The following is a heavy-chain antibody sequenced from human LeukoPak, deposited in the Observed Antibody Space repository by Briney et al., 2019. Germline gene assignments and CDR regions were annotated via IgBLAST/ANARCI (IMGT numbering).Heavy chain of an antibody. CDR1: GFTFSDYW. D-gene: IGHD1-26*01. Sequence: GGSLRLSCAASGFTFSDYWVSWVRQTPEKGLEWVANIKQDGYEKYYVDSVKGRFTISRDNARNSLYLQMNSLRAEDTAVYYCARDKIVGPTTLDYWGQGTLVTVSS. J-gene: IGHJ4*02. CDR3: ARDKIVGPTTLDY. V-gene: IGHV3-7*01. CDR2: IKQDGYEK.